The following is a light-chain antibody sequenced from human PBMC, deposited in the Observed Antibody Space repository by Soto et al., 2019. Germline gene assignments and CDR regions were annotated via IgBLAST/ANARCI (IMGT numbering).Light chain of an antibody. Sequence: QSALTQPASVSGSPGQSIAISCTGTSSDVGAYNFVSWYQQHPGKVPKLLIYEVSYRPSGVSDRFSGSKSGNTASLTISGLQAEDEADYYCTSYTSSSTYVFGVGTKHRP. CDR1: SSDVGAYNF. CDR3: TSYTSSSTYV. CDR2: EVS. J-gene: IGLJ1*01. V-gene: IGLV2-14*01.